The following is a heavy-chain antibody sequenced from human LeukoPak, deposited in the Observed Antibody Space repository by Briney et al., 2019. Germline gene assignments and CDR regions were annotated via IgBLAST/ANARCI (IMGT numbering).Heavy chain of an antibody. CDR1: GYRFNTYW. CDR3: ATSSSSYRNDY. V-gene: IGHV5-51*01. D-gene: IGHD6-13*01. CDR2: IYPGDSDT. Sequence: GESLKISCKGSGYRFNTYWIGWVRHMPGKGMEWMGIIYPGDSDTRYSPSFRGQVTISADKSISTAYLQWNSLKASDSAIYYCATSSSSYRNDYWGQGTLVTVSS. J-gene: IGHJ4*02.